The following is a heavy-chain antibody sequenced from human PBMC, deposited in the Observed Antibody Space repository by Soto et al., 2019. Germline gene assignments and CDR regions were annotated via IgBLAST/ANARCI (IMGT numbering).Heavy chain of an antibody. Sequence: GASVKVSCKASGYTFTSYGISWVRQAPGQRLEWMGWINAYNGNTKYSQKLQGRVTITRDTSASTAYMELSSLRSEDTAVYYCAGGSPRKFDPWGQGTLVTVSS. CDR1: GYTFTSYG. V-gene: IGHV1-18*01. CDR2: INAYNGNT. J-gene: IGHJ5*02. CDR3: AGGSPRKFDP.